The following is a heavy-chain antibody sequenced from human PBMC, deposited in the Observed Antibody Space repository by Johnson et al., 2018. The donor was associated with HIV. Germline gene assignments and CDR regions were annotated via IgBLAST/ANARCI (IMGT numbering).Heavy chain of an antibody. CDR2: IRYDGSNK. CDR3: ARQYRNSGSRTGAFDI. Sequence: QVQLVESGGGVVQPGRSLRLSCAASGFTFSSYAMHWVRQAPGKGLEWVAFIRYDGSNKYYADSVKGRFSLSRDKSKHTLYLQMNSLRAEDTAVYYCARQYRNSGSRTGAFDIWGQGTMVTVSS. V-gene: IGHV3-30*04. CDR1: GFTFSSYA. J-gene: IGHJ3*02. D-gene: IGHD1-26*01.